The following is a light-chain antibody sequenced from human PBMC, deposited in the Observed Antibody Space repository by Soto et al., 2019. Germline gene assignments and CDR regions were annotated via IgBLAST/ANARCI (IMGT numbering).Light chain of an antibody. CDR2: YVS. Sequence: QSALTQPRSVSGSAGQSVTISCTGTSSDVVSWYQQHPGKAPKLIIYYVSQRPSGVPDRFSGSKSGNTASLTISGLQAEDASDYYCCSSAGGFTWVFGGGTKVTV. CDR1: SSDV. V-gene: IGLV2-11*01. J-gene: IGLJ3*02. CDR3: CSSAGGFTWV.